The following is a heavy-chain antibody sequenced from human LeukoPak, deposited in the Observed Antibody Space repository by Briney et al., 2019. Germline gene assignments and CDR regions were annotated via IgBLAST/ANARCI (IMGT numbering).Heavy chain of an antibody. CDR1: GFTFGSYA. D-gene: IGHD2-15*01. CDR3: AKPLDVVVVAASFDY. V-gene: IGHV3-23*01. Sequence: GGSLRLSCAASGFTFGSYAMSWVRQAPGKGLEWVSAISGSGGSTYYADSVKGRFTISRDNSKNTLYLQMNSLRAEDTAVYYCAKPLDVVVVAASFDYWGQGTLVTVSS. CDR2: ISGSGGST. J-gene: IGHJ4*02.